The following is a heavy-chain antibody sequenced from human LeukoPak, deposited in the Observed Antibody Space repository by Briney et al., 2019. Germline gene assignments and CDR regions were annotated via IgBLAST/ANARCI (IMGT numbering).Heavy chain of an antibody. D-gene: IGHD3-3*01. Sequence: GGSLRLSCAASGFTFSSYGMHWVRQAPGKGLEWVAFIRYDGSNKYYADSVKGRFTISRDNSKNTLYLQMNSLRAEDTAVYYCAKDLLRFLEWLSEGYMDVWGKETTVTVSS. V-gene: IGHV3-30*02. CDR1: GFTFSSYG. CDR2: IRYDGSNK. CDR3: AKDLLRFLEWLSEGYMDV. J-gene: IGHJ6*03.